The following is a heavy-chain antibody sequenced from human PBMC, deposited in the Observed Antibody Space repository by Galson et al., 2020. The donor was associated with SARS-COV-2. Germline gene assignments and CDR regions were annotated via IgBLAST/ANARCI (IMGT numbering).Heavy chain of an antibody. CDR1: GFTFSSYG. CDR3: ARDSVPYGYRSSVNLGCYYHFGMDV. CDR2: IWYDGSNK. Sequence: GGSLRLSCAASGFTFSSYGMHWVRQAPGKGLEWVAVIWYDGSNKYYADSVKGRFTISRDNSKNTLYLQMNSLRAEDTAVYYCARDSVPYGYRSSVNLGCYYHFGMDVWGQGTTVTVSS. D-gene: IGHD6-6*01. V-gene: IGHV3-33*01. J-gene: IGHJ6*02.